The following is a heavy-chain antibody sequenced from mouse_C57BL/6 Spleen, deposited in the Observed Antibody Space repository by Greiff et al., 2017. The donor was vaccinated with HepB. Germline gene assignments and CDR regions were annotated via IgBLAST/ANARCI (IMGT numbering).Heavy chain of an antibody. CDR1: GFTFSDYY. CDR3: ARVPIYDGYYGWYFDV. CDR2: INYDGSST. V-gene: IGHV5-16*01. Sequence: EVHLVESEGGLVQPGSSMKLSCTASGFTFSDYYMAWVRQVPEKGLEWVANINYDGSSTYYLDSLKSRFIISRDNAKNILYLQMSSLKSEDTATYYCARVPIYDGYYGWYFDVWGTGTTVTVAS. D-gene: IGHD2-3*01. J-gene: IGHJ1*03.